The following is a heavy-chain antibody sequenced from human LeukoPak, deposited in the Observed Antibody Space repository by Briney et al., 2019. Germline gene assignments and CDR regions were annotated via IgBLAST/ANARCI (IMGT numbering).Heavy chain of an antibody. D-gene: IGHD3-9*01. J-gene: IGHJ4*02. CDR1: RYSFTSYW. V-gene: IGHV5-51*01. Sequence: GESLKISCKGSRYSFTSYWIGWVRQMPGKGLEWMGIIYPGDSDTRYSPSFQGQVTISADKSISTAYLQWSSLKASDTAMYYCARENYDILTGYYREFDYWGQGTLVTVSS. CDR2: IYPGDSDT. CDR3: ARENYDILTGYYREFDY.